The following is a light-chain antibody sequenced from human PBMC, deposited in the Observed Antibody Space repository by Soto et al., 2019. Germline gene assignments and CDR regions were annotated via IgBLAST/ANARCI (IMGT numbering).Light chain of an antibody. J-gene: IGLJ1*01. CDR2: EVS. CDR3: SSYAGSDNYV. Sequence: QSALTQPPSASGSPGQSVTISCSGTSSDIADYNYVSWYQQHPGKAPKLMIFEVSKRPSGVPDRFSGSKSGNTASLTVSWLQAEDEADYYCSSYAGSDNYVFGTGTKVTVL. CDR1: SSDIADYNY. V-gene: IGLV2-8*01.